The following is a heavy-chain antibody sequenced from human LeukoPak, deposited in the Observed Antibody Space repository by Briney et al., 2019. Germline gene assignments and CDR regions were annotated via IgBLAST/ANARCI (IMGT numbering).Heavy chain of an antibody. CDR2: INPSGGST. D-gene: IGHD2-15*01. J-gene: IGHJ6*03. V-gene: IGHV1-46*01. CDR3: ARDDPLLLMDV. Sequence: ASVKVSCKASGYTFTSYYMHWVRQAPGQGLEWMGIINPSGGSTSYAQKFQGRVTMTRDTSISTAYMELSRLRSDDTAVYYCARDDPLLLMDVWGKGTTVTISS. CDR1: GYTFTSYY.